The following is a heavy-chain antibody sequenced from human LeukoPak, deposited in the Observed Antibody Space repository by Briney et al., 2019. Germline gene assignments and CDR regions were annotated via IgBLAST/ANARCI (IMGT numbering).Heavy chain of an antibody. D-gene: IGHD3-10*01. Sequence: GGSLRLSCAASGFTFSNYAMSWVRQAPGKGLDWISGISGSGDTTDYANSVKGRFTISRDNSKNTLYLQLQSLRAEDTAVYFCAKGRGSEKSASNYWGQGTLVTVSS. V-gene: IGHV3-23*01. CDR1: GFTFSNYA. CDR3: AKGRGSEKSASNY. J-gene: IGHJ4*02. CDR2: ISGSGDTT.